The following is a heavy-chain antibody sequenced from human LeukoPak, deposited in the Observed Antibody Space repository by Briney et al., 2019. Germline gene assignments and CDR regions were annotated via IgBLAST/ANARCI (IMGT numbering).Heavy chain of an antibody. V-gene: IGHV1-8*01. J-gene: IGHJ3*02. CDR2: MNPNSGNT. CDR3: ARGLRGRYFDWLHQGRNDAFDI. Sequence: ASVKVSCKASGYTFTSYDISWVRQATGQGLEWMGWMNPNSGNTGYAQKFQGRVTMTRNTSISTAYMELSSLRSEDTAVYYCARGLRGRYFDWLHQGRNDAFDIWGQGTMVTVSS. CDR1: GYTFTSYD. D-gene: IGHD3-9*01.